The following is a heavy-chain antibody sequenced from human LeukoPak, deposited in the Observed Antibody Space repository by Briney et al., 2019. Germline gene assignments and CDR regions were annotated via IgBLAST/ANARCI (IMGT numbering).Heavy chain of an antibody. CDR2: IYYSGST. CDR3: ARGLMYYDILTGYYSGYWFDP. CDR1: GGSISSGDYY. Sequence: SQTLSLTCTVSGGSISSGDYYWSWIRQPPGQGLEWIGYIYYSGSTYYNPSLKSRVTISVDTSKNQFSLKLSSVTAADTAVYYCARGLMYYDILTGYYSGYWFDPWGQGTLVTVSS. V-gene: IGHV4-30-4*01. D-gene: IGHD3-9*01. J-gene: IGHJ5*02.